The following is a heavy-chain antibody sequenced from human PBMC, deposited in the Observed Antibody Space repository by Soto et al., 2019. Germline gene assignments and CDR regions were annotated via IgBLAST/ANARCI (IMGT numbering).Heavy chain of an antibody. D-gene: IGHD4-17*01. J-gene: IGHJ4*02. CDR2: LWYHGSDK. CDR1: GFTFSDYV. CDR3: ARVPLDYCRNSSRG. V-gene: IGHV3-33*01. Sequence: PGGSLRLSCATSGFTFSDYVMHWVRQAPGKGLEWVAVLWYHGSDKFYADSVKGRFTISRDNSKNTLYLQMNSLRAEDTAVYYCARVPLDYCRNSSRGWGQGTLVPVSS.